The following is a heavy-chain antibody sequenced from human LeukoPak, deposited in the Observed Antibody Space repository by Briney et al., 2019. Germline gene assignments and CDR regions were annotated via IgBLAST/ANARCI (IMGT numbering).Heavy chain of an antibody. Sequence: SETLSLTCAVYGGSFSGYYWSWIRQPPGKGLEWIGEINHSGSTNHNPSLKSRVTISVDTSKNQFSLKLSSVTAADTAVYYCARHGFGFDTSGYPSWFDPWGQGTLVTVSS. CDR3: ARHGFGFDTSGYPSWFDP. D-gene: IGHD5-12*01. CDR2: INHSGST. J-gene: IGHJ5*02. CDR1: GGSFSGYY. V-gene: IGHV4-34*01.